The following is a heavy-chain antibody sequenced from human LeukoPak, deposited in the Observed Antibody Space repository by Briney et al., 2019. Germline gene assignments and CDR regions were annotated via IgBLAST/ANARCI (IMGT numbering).Heavy chain of an antibody. CDR3: ARHGEATPIDY. CDR2: INPGDSET. CDR1: GYTFTNYW. D-gene: IGHD7-27*01. J-gene: IGHJ4*02. Sequence: GESLKISCKGSGYTFTNYWIGWVRQMPGKGLEWMGIINPGDSETRYSPFFQGQVTISADKSISTAYLQWSSLKASDTAMYYCARHGEATPIDYWGQGTLVTVSS. V-gene: IGHV5-51*01.